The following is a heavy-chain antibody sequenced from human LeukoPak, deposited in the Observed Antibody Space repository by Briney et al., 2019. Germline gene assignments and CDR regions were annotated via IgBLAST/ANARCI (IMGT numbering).Heavy chain of an antibody. CDR3: ARDLVDTAMVSAFDI. CDR1: GFTFSSYG. CDR2: IWYDGSNK. J-gene: IGHJ3*02. V-gene: IGHV3-33*01. Sequence: GGSLRLSCAASGFTFSSYGMHWVRQAPGKGLEWVAVIWYDGSNKYYADSVKGRFTISRDNSKNTLYLQMNSLRAEDTAVYYCARDLVDTAMVSAFDIWGQGTMVTVSS. D-gene: IGHD5-18*01.